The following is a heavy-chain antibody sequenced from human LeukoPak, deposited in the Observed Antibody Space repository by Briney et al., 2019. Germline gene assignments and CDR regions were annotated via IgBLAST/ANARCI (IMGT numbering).Heavy chain of an antibody. V-gene: IGHV3-74*03. CDR2: IHSDGSSR. CDR1: GFTFSSYW. J-gene: IGHJ4*02. D-gene: IGHD6-13*01. CDR3: ARDDAAPGIIFDY. Sequence: GGSLRLSCAASGFTFSSYWMHWVRQATGKGLVWVSRIHSDGSSRKYADSVRGRFTISRDNAKKTLYLQMNSLRAEDTAVYFCARDDAAPGIIFDYWGQGTLVTVSS.